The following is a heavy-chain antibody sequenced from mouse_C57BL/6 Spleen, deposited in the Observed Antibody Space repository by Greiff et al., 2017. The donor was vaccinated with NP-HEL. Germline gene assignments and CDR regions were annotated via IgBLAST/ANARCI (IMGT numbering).Heavy chain of an antibody. CDR3: AIRGLLATHFDV. J-gene: IGHJ1*03. V-gene: IGHV2-5*01. CDR2: IWRGGST. CDR1: GFSLTSYG. Sequence: QVQLQQSGPGLVQPSQSLSITCTVSGFSLTSYGVHWVRQSPGKGLEWLGVIWRGGSTDYNAAFMSRLSITKENPKSQVFFKMNSLQADDTAIYYCAIRGLLATHFDVWGTGTTVTVSS. D-gene: IGHD2-10*01.